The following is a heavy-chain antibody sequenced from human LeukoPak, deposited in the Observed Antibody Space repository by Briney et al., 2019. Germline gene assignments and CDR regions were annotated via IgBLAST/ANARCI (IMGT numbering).Heavy chain of an antibody. V-gene: IGHV3-74*01. CDR2: IASDGSST. CDR3: ARGRPHGNDY. CDR1: GFTFTNAW. Sequence: AGGSLRLSCVASGFTFTNAWMNWVRQAPGKGLVWVSRIASDGSSTTYADSVKGRFSISRDNAKNTLYLQMNSLRVEDTAVYYCARGRPHGNDYWGQGTLVTVSS. J-gene: IGHJ4*02. D-gene: IGHD4-23*01.